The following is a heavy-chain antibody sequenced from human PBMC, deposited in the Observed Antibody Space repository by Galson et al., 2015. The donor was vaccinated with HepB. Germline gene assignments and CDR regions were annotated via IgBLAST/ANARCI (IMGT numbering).Heavy chain of an antibody. D-gene: IGHD3-3*01. CDR2: INAGNGNT. Sequence: SVKVSCKASGYTFTSYAMHWVRQAPGQRLEWMGWINAGNGNTKYSQKFQGRVTITRDTSASTAYMELSSLRSEDTAVYYCATGGVLRFLEWLFEAPNDAEYFQHWGQGTLVTVSS. CDR1: GYTFTSYA. V-gene: IGHV1-3*01. CDR3: ATGGVLRFLEWLFEAPNDAEYFQH. J-gene: IGHJ1*01.